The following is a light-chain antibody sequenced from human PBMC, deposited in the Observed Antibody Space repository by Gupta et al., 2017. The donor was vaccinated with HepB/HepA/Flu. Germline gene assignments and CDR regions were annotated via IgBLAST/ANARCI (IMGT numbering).Light chain of an antibody. CDR2: GAS. V-gene: IGKV3-20*01. J-gene: IGKJ1*01. Sequence: IVLTQSPGTLSLSPGESATLSCRASQSVSSNFLAWYQQKPGQAPRRLIYGASSRATGIPDRFSGSGSETDFALTISRLEPEDVAVYYCQQYGSSPQTFGQGTKVEIE. CDR3: QQYGSSPQT. CDR1: QSVSSNF.